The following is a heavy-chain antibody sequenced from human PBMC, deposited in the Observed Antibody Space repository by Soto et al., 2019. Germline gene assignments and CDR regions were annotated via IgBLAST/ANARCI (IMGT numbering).Heavy chain of an antibody. D-gene: IGHD3-10*01. Sequence: SETLSLTCTVSGGSISSYYWSWIRQPPGKGLEWIGYIYYSGSTNYNPSLKSRVTISVDTSKNQFSLKLSSVTAADTAVYYCAGGWFGEFVYYFDYWGQGTLVTVSS. CDR3: AGGWFGEFVYYFDY. J-gene: IGHJ4*02. CDR1: GGSISSYY. CDR2: IYYSGST. V-gene: IGHV4-59*01.